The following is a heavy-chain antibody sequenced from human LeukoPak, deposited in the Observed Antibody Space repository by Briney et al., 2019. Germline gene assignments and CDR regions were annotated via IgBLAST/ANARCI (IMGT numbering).Heavy chain of an antibody. D-gene: IGHD1-26*01. V-gene: IGHV3-66*01. CDR1: GFTVSSKY. CDR2: IYSGGAT. CDR3: ARVGATSWY. J-gene: IGHJ4*02. Sequence: PGGSLRLSCAASGFTVSSKYMSWVRQAPGKGLEWVSVIYSGGATYYADSVKARFTISRDNSKNTLYVQMTSLRVEDTAVYYCARVGATSWYWGQGTLVTVSS.